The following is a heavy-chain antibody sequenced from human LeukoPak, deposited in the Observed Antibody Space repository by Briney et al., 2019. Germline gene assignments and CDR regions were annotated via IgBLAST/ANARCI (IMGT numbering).Heavy chain of an antibody. Sequence: GGSLRLSCAASRFTFSNYAMSWVRQAPGKGLEWVSHISGSGGSTYYADSVKGRLTISRDNSKNTLYLKMNSLRAEDTSVYYCAKQYSTSNSPPFDYWGQGTLVTVSS. CDR2: ISGSGGST. D-gene: IGHD6-6*01. CDR1: RFTFSNYA. V-gene: IGHV3-23*01. J-gene: IGHJ4*02. CDR3: AKQYSTSNSPPFDY.